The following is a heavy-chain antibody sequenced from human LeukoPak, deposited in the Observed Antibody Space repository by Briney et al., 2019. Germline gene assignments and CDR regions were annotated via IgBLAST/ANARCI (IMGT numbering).Heavy chain of an antibody. J-gene: IGHJ4*02. V-gene: IGHV1-2*02. CDR1: GYTFSGYY. CDR2: INAKSGDT. Sequence: ASVKVSCKASGYTFSGYYMHWVRQSPGQGLEWMGWINAKSGDTNYAQNFQGRVTLTRDTSISTAYMELSRLKSNDTAVYYCARVVYYFDRTGYFDYWGQGSLVTVSS. CDR3: ARVVYYFDRTGYFDY. D-gene: IGHD3-22*01.